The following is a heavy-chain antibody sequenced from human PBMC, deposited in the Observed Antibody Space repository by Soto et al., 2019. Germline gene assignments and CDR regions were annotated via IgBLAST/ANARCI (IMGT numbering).Heavy chain of an antibody. CDR1: GFTFSSYS. CDR2: ISSSSSTI. Sequence: GGSLRLSCAASGFTFSSYSMNWVRQAPGKGLEWVSYISSSSSTIYYADSVKGRFTISRNNAKNSLYLQMNSLRAEDTAVYYCAKSHYDFWSGYYFSSVTPMDVWGKGTTVTVSS. CDR3: AKSHYDFWSGYYFSSVTPMDV. V-gene: IGHV3-48*01. J-gene: IGHJ6*03. D-gene: IGHD3-3*01.